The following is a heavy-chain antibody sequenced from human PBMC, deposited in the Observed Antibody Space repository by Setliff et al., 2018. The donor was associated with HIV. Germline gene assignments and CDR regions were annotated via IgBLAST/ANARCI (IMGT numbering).Heavy chain of an antibody. CDR3: TREGVTFDDYYYMDV. V-gene: IGHV3-72*01. Sequence: GGSLRLSCAASGFTVSSNYMSWVRQAPGKGLEWVGRTRNKANSYTTEYAASVKGRFTISREDSKRIAYLQMNSLKTEDTAVYYCTREGVTFDDYYYMDVWGKGTTVTVSS. D-gene: IGHD2-21*02. CDR1: GFTVSSNY. CDR2: TRNKANSYTT. J-gene: IGHJ6*03.